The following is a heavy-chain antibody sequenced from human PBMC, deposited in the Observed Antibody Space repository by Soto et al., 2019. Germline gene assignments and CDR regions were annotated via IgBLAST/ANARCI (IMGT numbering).Heavy chain of an antibody. D-gene: IGHD2-2*01. CDR3: ARESGRIVVVPAALDY. CDR2: IWYDGSNK. CDR1: GFTFSSYG. J-gene: IGHJ4*02. V-gene: IGHV3-33*01. Sequence: GGSLRLSCAASGFTFSSYGMHWVRQAPGKGLEWVAVIWYDGSNKYYADSVKGRFTISRDNSKNTLYLQMNSLRAEDTAVYYCARESGRIVVVPAALDYWGQGTLVTVSS.